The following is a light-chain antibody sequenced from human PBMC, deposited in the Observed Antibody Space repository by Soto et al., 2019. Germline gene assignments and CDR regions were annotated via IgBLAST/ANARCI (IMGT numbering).Light chain of an antibody. CDR1: QDISSF. V-gene: IGKV1-9*01. CDR2: AAS. J-gene: IGKJ4*01. CDR3: QQLYSYPLT. Sequence: DIQLTQSPSFLSASVGDRVTVTCRASQDISSFLAWYHQTPGKAPNLLIYAASTLQSGVPSRFSGSGSGTEFTLTISSLQPEDFATYYCQQLYSYPLTFCGGTKVEIK.